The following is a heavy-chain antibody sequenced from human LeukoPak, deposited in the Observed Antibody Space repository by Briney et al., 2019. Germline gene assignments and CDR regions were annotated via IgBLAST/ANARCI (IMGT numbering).Heavy chain of an antibody. CDR1: GYTFTGYY. Sequence: ASVKVSCKASGYTFTGYYMHWVRQAPGQGLEWMGWINPNSGGTNYAQKFQGRVTMTRDTSISTAYMELSRLRSDDTAVYYCARASYDFWSGYYPAFDYLGQGTLVTVSS. J-gene: IGHJ4*02. CDR2: INPNSGGT. CDR3: ARASYDFWSGYYPAFDY. V-gene: IGHV1-2*02. D-gene: IGHD3-3*01.